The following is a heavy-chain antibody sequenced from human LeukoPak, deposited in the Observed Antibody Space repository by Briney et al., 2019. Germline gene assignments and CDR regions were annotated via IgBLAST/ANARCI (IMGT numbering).Heavy chain of an antibody. CDR3: ARGPRITLVRGGQWYFYMDV. D-gene: IGHD3-10*01. CDR2: INPSGGST. V-gene: IGHV1-46*01. CDR1: GYTFTSYY. Sequence: ASVKVSCKASGYTFTSYYIHWVRQAPGQRLEWMGIINPSGGSTNYAQKFQGRITMTRDTSTSTVYMALSSLRSDDTAVYSCARGPRITLVRGGQWYFYMDVWGKGTTVTVSS. J-gene: IGHJ6*03.